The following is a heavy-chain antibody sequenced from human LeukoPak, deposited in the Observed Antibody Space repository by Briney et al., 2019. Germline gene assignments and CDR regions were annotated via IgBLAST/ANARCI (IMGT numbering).Heavy chain of an antibody. CDR2: IRYDGSNK. D-gene: IGHD3-3*01. V-gene: IGHV3-30*02. CDR1: GFTFSSYG. J-gene: IGHJ4*02. Sequence: PGGSLRLSCAASGFTFSSYGMQWVRQATGKGLEGVAYIRYDGSNKYYADSVKGRFTISRDNSKNTLYLQMNSLRAEDTAVYYCAKDLYQLQTPYEFDYWGQGTLVTVSS. CDR3: AKDLYQLQTPYEFDY.